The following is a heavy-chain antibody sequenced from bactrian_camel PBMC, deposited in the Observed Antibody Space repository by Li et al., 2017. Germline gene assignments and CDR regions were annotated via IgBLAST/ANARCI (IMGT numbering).Heavy chain of an antibody. CDR2: INSSGRST. J-gene: IGHJ4*01. V-gene: IGHV3S1*01. Sequence: HVQLVESGGGLVQPGESLRLSCVASGFTFSTHWMYWVRQAPGKGLEWVSDINSSGRSTNYADSVKGRFTISRDNAKNTLYLQLNSLTREDSAMYYCTRETQWVGYHELAEYWGQGTQVTVS. CDR3: TRETQWVGYHELAEY. CDR1: GFTFSTHW. D-gene: IGHD5*01.